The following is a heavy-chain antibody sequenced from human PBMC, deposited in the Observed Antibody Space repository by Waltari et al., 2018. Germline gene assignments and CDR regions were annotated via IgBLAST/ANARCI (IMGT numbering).Heavy chain of an antibody. CDR1: GFTFDDYA. Sequence: EVQLVESGGGLVQPGRSLRLSCAASGFTFDDYAMHWVRQAPGKGLEWVSGISWNSGSIGYADSVKGRFTISRDNAKNSLYLQMNSLRAEDMALYYCAKESSGWTTAAFDIWGQGTMVTVSS. V-gene: IGHV3-9*03. CDR3: AKESSGWTTAAFDI. CDR2: ISWNSGSI. D-gene: IGHD6-19*01. J-gene: IGHJ3*02.